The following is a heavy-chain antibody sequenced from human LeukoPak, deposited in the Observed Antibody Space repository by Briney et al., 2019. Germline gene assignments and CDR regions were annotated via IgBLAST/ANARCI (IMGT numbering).Heavy chain of an antibody. CDR3: AGLPAYYYDTSGFYFDY. V-gene: IGHV3-30*02. CDR1: GFTFRSYG. J-gene: IGHJ4*02. D-gene: IGHD3-22*01. CDR2: IRYDGSNK. Sequence: GGSLRPSCAPSGFTFRSYGMHGVRHARGKGVEWVALIRYDGSNKYYADSVKGRFTISRDNSKNTLYLQMNSLRAEDTAVYYCAGLPAYYYDTSGFYFDYWGQGTLVTVSS.